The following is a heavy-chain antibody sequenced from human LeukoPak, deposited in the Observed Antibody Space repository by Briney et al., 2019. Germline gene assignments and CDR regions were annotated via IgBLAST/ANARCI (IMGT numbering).Heavy chain of an antibody. CDR3: ARLAMVRGLDI. CDR1: GDSINSGGYY. D-gene: IGHD3-10*01. CDR2: IQYSGST. J-gene: IGHJ3*02. V-gene: IGHV4-31*03. Sequence: SETLSLTFSVSGDSINSGGYYWNWIRQFPGKGLEWIGYIQYSGSTHYNTSLKSRVTISVDTSKTQFSLKMTSLTAADTAVYYCARLAMVRGLDIWGQGTMVTVSS.